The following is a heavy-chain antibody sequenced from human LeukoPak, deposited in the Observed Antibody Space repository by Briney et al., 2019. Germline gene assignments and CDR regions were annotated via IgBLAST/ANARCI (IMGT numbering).Heavy chain of an antibody. Sequence: SETLSLTCTVSGVSISNSNYYWGWIRQPPGKGVGWLASIYYKGDTYYSPSLNSRVTISVDTYKSQFSLKLMSVTAADTAVYYCARLIPRWGFLYCGQGTLVTVSS. CDR2: IYYKGDT. J-gene: IGHJ4*02. CDR1: GVSISNSNYY. D-gene: IGHD3-3*01. CDR3: ARLIPRWGFLY. V-gene: IGHV4-39*01.